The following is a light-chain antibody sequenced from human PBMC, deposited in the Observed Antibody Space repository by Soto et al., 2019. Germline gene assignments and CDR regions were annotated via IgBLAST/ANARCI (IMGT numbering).Light chain of an antibody. V-gene: IGLV2-14*01. J-gene: IGLJ1*01. CDR3: NSYTSIHTYV. CDR1: SSDISAYNF. Sequence: QSVLTQPASVSGSPGQSITISCTGTSSDISAYNFVSWYQQHPGKAPKLLIYEVTTRPSGVSDRFSGSKSGNTASLTISGLQAEDEADYYCNSYTSIHTYVFGTGTKVTVL. CDR2: EVT.